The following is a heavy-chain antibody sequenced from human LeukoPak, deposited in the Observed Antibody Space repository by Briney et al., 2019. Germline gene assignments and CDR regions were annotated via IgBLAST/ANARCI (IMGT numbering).Heavy chain of an antibody. V-gene: IGHV3-33*01. Sequence: GGSLRLSCAASGFTFSSYGMHWVRQAPGKGLEWVAVIWYDGSNKYYADSVKGRFTISRDNSKNALYLQMNSLRAEDTAVYYCAREIREMATTHFDYWGQGTLVTVSS. CDR2: IWYDGSNK. J-gene: IGHJ4*02. CDR3: AREIREMATTHFDY. CDR1: GFTFSSYG. D-gene: IGHD5-24*01.